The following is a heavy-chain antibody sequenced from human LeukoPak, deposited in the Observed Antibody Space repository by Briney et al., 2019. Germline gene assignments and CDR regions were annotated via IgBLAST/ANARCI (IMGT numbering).Heavy chain of an antibody. CDR3: AAGWVCSGGSCYYYFDY. D-gene: IGHD2-15*01. CDR1: GYTFTDYY. V-gene: IGHV1-2*02. Sequence: ASVKVSCKASGYTFTDYYMHWVRQAPGQGLEWMGWINPKSGGRSYAQRFQGRVTMTRDTSISTAYMELSRLRSEDTAVYYCAAGWVCSGGSCYYYFDYWGQGTLVTVSS. CDR2: INPKSGGR. J-gene: IGHJ4*02.